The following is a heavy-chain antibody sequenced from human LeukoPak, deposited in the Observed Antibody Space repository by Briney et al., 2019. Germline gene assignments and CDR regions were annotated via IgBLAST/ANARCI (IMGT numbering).Heavy chain of an antibody. D-gene: IGHD6-19*01. CDR3: ARVSYSSGWYGVIDY. CDR1: GYTFTGYY. Sequence: ASVTVSCTASGYTFTGYYMHWVRQAPGQGLEWMGWINPNSGGTNYAQKFQGRVTMTRDTSISTAYMELSRLRSDDTAVYYCARVSYSSGWYGVIDYWGQGTLVTVSS. V-gene: IGHV1-2*02. CDR2: INPNSGGT. J-gene: IGHJ4*02.